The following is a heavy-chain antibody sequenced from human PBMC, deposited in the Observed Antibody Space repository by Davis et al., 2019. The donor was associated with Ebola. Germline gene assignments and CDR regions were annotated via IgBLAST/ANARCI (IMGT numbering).Heavy chain of an antibody. D-gene: IGHD6-13*01. V-gene: IGHV1-3*01. CDR2: INAGNGNT. CDR1: GYTFTSYA. Sequence: ASVKVSCKASGYTFTSYAMHWVRQAPGQRLEWMGWINAGNGNTKYSQKFQGRVTITRDTSASTAYMELSSLRSEDTAVYYCAGEYSSSWSYYYYYGMDVWGQGTTVTVSS. CDR3: AGEYSSSWSYYYYYGMDV. J-gene: IGHJ6*02.